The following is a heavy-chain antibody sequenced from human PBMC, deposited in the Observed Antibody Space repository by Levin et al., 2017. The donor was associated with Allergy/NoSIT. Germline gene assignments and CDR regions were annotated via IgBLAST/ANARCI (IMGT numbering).Heavy chain of an antibody. CDR3: AVFSLRYGAFDI. Sequence: NAGGSLRLSCAMYGGSFGGYYWSWLRQPPGKGLEWIGEINHRGSTTYNPSLKSRVTISIDTSRNQFSVKLNSVTAAGTALYYCAVFSLRYGAFDIWGQGTMVTVSS. D-gene: IGHD4-17*01. V-gene: IGHV4-34*01. CDR2: INHRGST. CDR1: GGSFGGYY. J-gene: IGHJ3*02.